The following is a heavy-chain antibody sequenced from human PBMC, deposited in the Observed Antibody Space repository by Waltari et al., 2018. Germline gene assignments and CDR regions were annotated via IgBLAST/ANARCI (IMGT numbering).Heavy chain of an antibody. J-gene: IGHJ4*02. CDR2: IYWNDDK. CDR1: GFSLSTSGLG. V-gene: IGHV2-5*01. D-gene: IGHD3-22*01. Sequence: QITLTESGPTLVKPTQTLTLTCTFSGFSLSTSGLGGCWLRQPPGKAREWLALIYWNDDKRYSPSLKSRLTITKDTSKNQVVLTMPNMDPVDTATYYCARYYYDSSGYYSLGYWGQGTLVTVSS. CDR3: ARYYYDSSGYYSLGY.